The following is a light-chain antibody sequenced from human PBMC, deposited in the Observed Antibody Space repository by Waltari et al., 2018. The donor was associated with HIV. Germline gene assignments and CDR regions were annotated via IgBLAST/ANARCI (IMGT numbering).Light chain of an antibody. V-gene: IGKV3-20*01. Sequence: EIVLTQSPGTLALSPGERATLTCRASQSVSSSYLAWYQQNPGPAPRVLIYGASSRATGIPDRFSCSGSGTDFTLTISRLEPEDVAVYYCQQYGSSPGFGGGTKVEIK. CDR3: QQYGSSPG. CDR2: GAS. CDR1: QSVSSSY. J-gene: IGKJ4*01.